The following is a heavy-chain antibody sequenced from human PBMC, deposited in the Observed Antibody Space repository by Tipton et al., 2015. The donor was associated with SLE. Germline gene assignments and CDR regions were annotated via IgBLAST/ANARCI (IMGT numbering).Heavy chain of an antibody. CDR3: ARAQAPAAAEDY. Sequence: SLRLSCAASGFTFSNAWMSWVRQAPGKGLEYVSAISSNGGSTYYANSVKGRFTISRDNSKNTLYLQMGSLRAEDMAVYYCARAQAPAAAEDYWGQGTLVTVSS. V-gene: IGHV3-64*01. D-gene: IGHD6-25*01. J-gene: IGHJ4*02. CDR2: ISSNGGST. CDR1: GFTFSNAW.